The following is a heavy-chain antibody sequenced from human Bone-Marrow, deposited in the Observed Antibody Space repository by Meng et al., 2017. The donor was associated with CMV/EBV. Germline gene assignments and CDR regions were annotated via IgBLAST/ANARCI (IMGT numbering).Heavy chain of an antibody. CDR2: ISAYNGNT. J-gene: IGHJ4*02. Sequence: ASVKVSCKASGYTFTSYGISWVRQAPGQGLEWMGWISAYNGNTNYAQKLQGRVTMTTDTSTSTAYMELRSLRSDDTAVYYCARDTGIYSSSATGDWGQGTLVTVSS. V-gene: IGHV1-18*01. CDR1: GYTFTSYG. D-gene: IGHD6-13*01. CDR3: ARDTGIYSSSATGD.